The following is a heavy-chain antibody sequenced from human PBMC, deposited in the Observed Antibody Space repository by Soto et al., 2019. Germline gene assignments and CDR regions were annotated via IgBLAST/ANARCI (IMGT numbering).Heavy chain of an antibody. CDR1: GAYVNTGGYY. D-gene: IGHD1-1*01. J-gene: IGHJ4*02. Sequence: QVQLQESGPGLVKPSQTLSLTCTVSGAYVNTGGYYWSWVRQYPGKGLEWIGYIYHSGDTYYNPSLKSRLTISVDTSKNHFSLRLRSVTVADTAVYYCARAPGNERLDYWGQGTLVIVSS. V-gene: IGHV4-31*03. CDR2: IYHSGDT. CDR3: ARAPGNERLDY.